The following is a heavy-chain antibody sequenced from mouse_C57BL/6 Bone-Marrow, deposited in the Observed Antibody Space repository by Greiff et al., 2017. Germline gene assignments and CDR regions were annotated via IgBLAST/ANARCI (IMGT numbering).Heavy chain of an antibody. CDR2: ISSGGDYI. V-gene: IGHV5-9-1*02. CDR3: TRDERGLLLFAY. D-gene: IGHD2-3*01. J-gene: IGHJ3*01. Sequence: EVQGVESGEGLVKPGGSLKLSCAASGFTFSSYAMSWVRQTPEKRLEWVAYISSGGDYIYYADTVKGRFTISRDNARNTLYLQMSSLKSEDTAMFYCTRDERGLLLFAYWGQGILVTVSA. CDR1: GFTFSSYA.